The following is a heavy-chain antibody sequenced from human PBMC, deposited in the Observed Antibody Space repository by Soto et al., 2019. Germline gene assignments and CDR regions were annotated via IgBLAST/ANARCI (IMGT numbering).Heavy chain of an antibody. Sequence: ASVKVSCKASGYTFSGFHMHWVRQAPGQGLEYIGWINPDSGATHYAQRFQGRVSMTRDTSISTAYMELSRLRPDDTAVYYCATGAVSATAMGDFWGQGTQVTVSS. CDR1: GYTFSGFH. V-gene: IGHV1-2*02. CDR3: ATGAVSATAMGDF. J-gene: IGHJ4*01. D-gene: IGHD2-2*01. CDR2: INPDSGAT.